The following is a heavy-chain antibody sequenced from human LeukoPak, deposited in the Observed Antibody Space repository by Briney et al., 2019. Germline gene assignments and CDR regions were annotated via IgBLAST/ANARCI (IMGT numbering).Heavy chain of an antibody. Sequence: GGSLRLSCAASGFSFSSYSMNWVRQAPGKGLEWVSYISSSTTTIYYADSVKGRFTISRDNSKNTLYLQMNSLRDEDTAVYYCAREDHSKGDYWGQGTLVTVSS. CDR3: AREDHSKGDY. CDR1: GFSFSSYS. CDR2: ISSSTTTI. D-gene: IGHD2/OR15-2a*01. V-gene: IGHV3-48*02. J-gene: IGHJ4*02.